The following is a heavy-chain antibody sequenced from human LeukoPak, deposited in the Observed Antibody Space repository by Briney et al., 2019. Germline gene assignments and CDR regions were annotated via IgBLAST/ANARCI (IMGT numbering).Heavy chain of an antibody. J-gene: IGHJ4*02. CDR1: GGSFSSYG. D-gene: IGHD3-22*01. CDR3: ARDPWTYYYDSSSYRSLPQPFDY. Sequence: ASVKVSCKASGGSFSSYGISWVRQAPGQGLEWMGGIIPMLATANYAQKFQGRVTITADESTSTAYMELSSLKSEDTAVYYCARDPWTYYYDSSSYRSLPQPFDYWGQGTLVTVSS. CDR2: IIPMLATA. V-gene: IGHV1-69*13.